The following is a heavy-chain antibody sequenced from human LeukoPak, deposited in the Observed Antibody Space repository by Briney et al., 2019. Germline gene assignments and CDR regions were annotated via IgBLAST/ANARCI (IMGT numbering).Heavy chain of an antibody. V-gene: IGHV4-34*01. Sequence: PSETLSLTCAVYGGSFSDYVWSWIRQPPGKGLEWIGEISHSGSTTYNPSLRSRVTISGDTSKKQFSLKLSSVTAADTAVYYCVTYYYGSSAPKRNYWGQGILVTVSS. J-gene: IGHJ4*02. CDR3: VTYYYGSSAPKRNY. CDR2: ISHSGST. D-gene: IGHD3-22*01. CDR1: GGSFSDYV.